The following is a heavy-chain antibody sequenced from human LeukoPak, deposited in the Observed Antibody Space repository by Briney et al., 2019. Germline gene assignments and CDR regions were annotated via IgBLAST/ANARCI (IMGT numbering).Heavy chain of an antibody. Sequence: GGSLRLSCAASGFTVSSNYMSWVRQAPGKGLEWVPVIYSGGSTYYADSVKGRFTISRDNSKNTLYLQMNSLRAEDTAVYYCARDGSRVWYSSGWYFDYWGQGTLVTVSS. V-gene: IGHV3-66*01. J-gene: IGHJ4*02. CDR2: IYSGGST. CDR3: ARDGSRVWYSSGWYFDY. D-gene: IGHD6-19*01. CDR1: GFTVSSNY.